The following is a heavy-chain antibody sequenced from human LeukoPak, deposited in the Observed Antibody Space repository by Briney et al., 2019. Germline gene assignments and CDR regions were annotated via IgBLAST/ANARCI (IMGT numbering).Heavy chain of an antibody. CDR2: AGWAGGTT. CDR1: GVNFDRDT. CDR3: AKELDTMFFDY. J-gene: IGHJ4*02. Sequence: QTVRSLRLSCATSGVNFDRDTIHWVRHAPEEGEEWVSIAGWAGGTTFSSDSVRSRFTIYRDSGRKSVYVQMNSLTTDDTVFYFCAKELDTMFFDYWGQGALVTAS. V-gene: IGHV3-43*01. D-gene: IGHD3-10*02.